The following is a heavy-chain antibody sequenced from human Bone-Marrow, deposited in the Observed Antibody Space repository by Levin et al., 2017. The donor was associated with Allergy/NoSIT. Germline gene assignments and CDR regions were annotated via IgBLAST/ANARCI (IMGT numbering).Heavy chain of an antibody. CDR3: AKERHNSGSTDAYDI. Sequence: GESLKISCAASGFIFSDLAMHWVRQTPAKGLEWVAFISYDGSITDYADSVKGRFTISRDTSTRTMYLQMTTLRPDDTGVYFCAKERHNSGSTDAYDIWGQGTKATVSS. CDR2: ISYDGSIT. D-gene: IGHD3-10*01. J-gene: IGHJ3*02. V-gene: IGHV3-30*18. CDR1: GFIFSDLA.